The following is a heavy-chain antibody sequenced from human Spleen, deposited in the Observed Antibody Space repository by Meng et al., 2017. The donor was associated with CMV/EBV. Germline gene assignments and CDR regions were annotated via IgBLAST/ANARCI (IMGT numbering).Heavy chain of an antibody. D-gene: IGHD5-18*01. J-gene: IGHJ6*02. CDR1: GINYSRYS. Sequence: GESWKISCPSSGINYSRYSMNWVRQAPGKGLEWVSSISSSSSYIYYADSVKGRFTISRDNAKNSLYLQMNSLRAEDTAVYYCARDRGTYGYVEYYYYYYSMDVWGQGTTVTVSS. CDR2: ISSSSSYI. V-gene: IGHV3-21*01. CDR3: ARDRGTYGYVEYYYYYYSMDV.